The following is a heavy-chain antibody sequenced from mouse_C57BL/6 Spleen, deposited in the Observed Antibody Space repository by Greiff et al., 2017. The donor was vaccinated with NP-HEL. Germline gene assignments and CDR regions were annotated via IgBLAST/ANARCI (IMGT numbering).Heavy chain of an antibody. CDR3: ARNYGYERGYYFDD. D-gene: IGHD2-2*01. CDR2: IDPSDSET. J-gene: IGHJ2*01. V-gene: IGHV1-52*01. CDR1: GYTFTSYW. Sequence: QVQLQQPGAELVRPGSSVKLSCKASGYTFTSYWMHWVKQRPIQGLEWIGNIDPSDSETHYNQKFKDKATLTVDKSSSTAYMQLSSLTSEDSAVYYCARNYGYERGYYFDDWGQGTTLTVSS.